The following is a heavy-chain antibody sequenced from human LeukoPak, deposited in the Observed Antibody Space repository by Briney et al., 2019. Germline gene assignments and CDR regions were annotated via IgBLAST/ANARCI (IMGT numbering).Heavy chain of an antibody. CDR1: GYSISSGYY. V-gene: IGHV4-38-2*02. CDR2: IYHSGST. J-gene: IGHJ5*02. D-gene: IGHD6-13*01. Sequence: SETLSLTCTVSGYSISSGYYWGWIRQPPGKGLEWIGSIYHSGSTYYNPSLKSRVTISVDKSKNQFSLKLSSVTAADTAVYYCARVAAAKGWFDPWGQGTLVTVSS. CDR3: ARVAAAKGWFDP.